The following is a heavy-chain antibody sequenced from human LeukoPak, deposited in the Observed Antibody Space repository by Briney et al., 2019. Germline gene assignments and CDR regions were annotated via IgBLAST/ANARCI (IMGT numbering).Heavy chain of an antibody. V-gene: IGHV3-21*04. CDR1: GFTFSSYS. Sequence: PGGSLRLSCAASGFTFSSYSMNWVRQAPGKGLEWVSSISSSSSYIYYADSVKGRFTISRDNAKNSLYLQMNSLRAEDTALYYCAKDRDSSSSGASVDYWGQGTLVPVSS. CDR3: AKDRDSSSSGASVDY. J-gene: IGHJ4*02. D-gene: IGHD6-6*01. CDR2: ISSSSSYI.